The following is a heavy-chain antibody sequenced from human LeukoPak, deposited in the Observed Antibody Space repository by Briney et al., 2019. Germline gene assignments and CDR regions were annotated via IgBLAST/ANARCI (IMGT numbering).Heavy chain of an antibody. Sequence: ASVKVSCKASGYSFTSYGISWVRQAPGQGLEWMGWISTYNANTNYALKLQGRVTLTTDTSTSTAYMELKSLRSDDTAVYYCAREECSIGVCYPSGYWGQGTQVTVSS. J-gene: IGHJ4*02. CDR2: ISTYNANT. CDR3: AREECSIGVCYPSGY. CDR1: GYSFTSYG. D-gene: IGHD2-8*01. V-gene: IGHV1-18*01.